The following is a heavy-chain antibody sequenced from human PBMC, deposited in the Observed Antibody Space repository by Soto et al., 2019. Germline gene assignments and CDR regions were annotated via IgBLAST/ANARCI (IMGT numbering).Heavy chain of an antibody. V-gene: IGHV1-18*01. CDR2: ISAYNGNT. CDR1: GYTFTRYG. Sequence: ASVTVSCQPSGYTFTRYGIIWVRQAPGQGLEWMGWISAYNGNTNYAQELQGRVTMTTDTSTSTVYMELRSLRSDDTAVYYCARVMAYCTSTSCHDYWGQGTLVTVSS. D-gene: IGHD2-2*01. CDR3: ARVMAYCTSTSCHDY. J-gene: IGHJ4*02.